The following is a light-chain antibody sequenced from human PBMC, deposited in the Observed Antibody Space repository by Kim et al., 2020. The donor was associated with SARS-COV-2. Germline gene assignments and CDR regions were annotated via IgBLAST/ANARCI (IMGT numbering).Light chain of an antibody. CDR2: AAS. J-gene: IGKJ1*01. CDR1: QSISSY. V-gene: IGKV1-39*01. CDR3: QQSHGIPRT. Sequence: ASVGDRVTIPCRASQSISSYLNWYQQRPGKVPKLLIYAASSLQSGVPSRFSGSGSGTDFTLTISSLQPEDFATYYCQQSHGIPRTFGQGTKVDIK.